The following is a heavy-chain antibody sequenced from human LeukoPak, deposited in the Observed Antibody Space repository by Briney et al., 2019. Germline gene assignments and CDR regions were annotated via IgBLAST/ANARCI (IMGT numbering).Heavy chain of an antibody. J-gene: IGHJ6*02. CDR1: GGSIRKYY. CDR3: ARDVIASVGGDGYYYGMDV. V-gene: IGHV4-59*01. Sequence: SETLSLTCTVSGGSIRKYYWSWIRQPPGKGLEWIGYIYYSGSTNYNPSLMSRVTISVATSKNQFSLKLSSVTAADTAVYYCARDVIASVGGDGYYYGMDVWGQGTTVTASS. D-gene: IGHD6-13*01. CDR2: IYYSGST.